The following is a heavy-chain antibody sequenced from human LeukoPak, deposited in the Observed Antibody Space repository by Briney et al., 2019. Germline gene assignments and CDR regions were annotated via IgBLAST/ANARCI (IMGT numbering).Heavy chain of an antibody. CDR3: ARAGRLRYYYDSSGYYGGFDY. Sequence: ASVKVSCKAAGYTFASYGISWVRQARGQGLEWMGWISAYNGNTNYAQKLQVRVTMTTDTSTRTAYMELRSLRSDDTAVYYCARAGRLRYYYDSSGYYGGFDYWGQGTLVTVSS. D-gene: IGHD3-22*01. V-gene: IGHV1-18*01. J-gene: IGHJ4*02. CDR2: ISAYNGNT. CDR1: GYTFASYG.